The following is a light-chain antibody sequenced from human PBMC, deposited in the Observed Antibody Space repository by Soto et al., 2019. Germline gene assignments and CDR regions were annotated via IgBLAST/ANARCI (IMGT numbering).Light chain of an antibody. CDR2: AAS. V-gene: IGKV1-9*01. Sequence: DIQLTQSPSFLSASVGDRVTITCRASQGISSYLAWYQQKPGKAPKLLIYAASTLQSGVPSRFSGSGFGTEFTLTISRLQPEDFATYLCQQLKRFPLTFGGRTQVEVK. J-gene: IGKJ4*01. CDR1: QGISSY. CDR3: QQLKRFPLT.